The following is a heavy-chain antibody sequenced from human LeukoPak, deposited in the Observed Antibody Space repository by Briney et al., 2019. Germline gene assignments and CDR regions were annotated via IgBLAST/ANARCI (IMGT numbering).Heavy chain of an antibody. CDR2: IYYSGST. J-gene: IGHJ4*02. D-gene: IGHD3-22*01. CDR3: ARVGDSSGYYFGY. Sequence: GSLRLSCAASAFSFSNYNMNWIRQPPGKGLEWIGYIYYSGSTNYNPSLKSRVTISVDTSKNQFSLKLSSVTAADTAVYYCARVGDSSGYYFGYWGQGTLVTVSS. V-gene: IGHV4-59*01. CDR1: AFSFSNYN.